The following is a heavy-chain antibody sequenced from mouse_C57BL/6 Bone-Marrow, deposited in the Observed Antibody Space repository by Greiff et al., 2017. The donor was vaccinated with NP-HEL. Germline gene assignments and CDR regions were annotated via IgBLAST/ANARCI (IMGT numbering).Heavy chain of an antibody. Sequence: EVKLMESGPVLVKPGASVKMSCKASGYTFTDYYMNWVKQSHGKSLEWIGVINPYNGGTSYNQKFKGKATLTVDKSSSTAYMELNSLTSEDSAVYYCARILITTVFDYWGQGTTLTVSS. CDR2: INPYNGGT. D-gene: IGHD1-1*01. CDR1: GYTFTDYY. V-gene: IGHV1-19*01. CDR3: ARILITTVFDY. J-gene: IGHJ2*01.